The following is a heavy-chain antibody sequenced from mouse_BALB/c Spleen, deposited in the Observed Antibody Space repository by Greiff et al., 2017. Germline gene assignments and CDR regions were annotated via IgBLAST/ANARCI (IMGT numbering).Heavy chain of an antibody. V-gene: IGHV1-69*02. CDR3: ARRGWDGGYYAMDY. J-gene: IGHJ4*01. D-gene: IGHD4-1*01. CDR1: GYTFTSYW. CDR2: IDPSDSET. Sequence: QVQLQQPGAELVKPGAPVKLSCKASGYTFTSYWMNWVKQRPGRGLEWIGRIDPSDSETHYNQKFKDKATLTVDKSSSTAYIQLSSLTSEDSAVYYCARRGWDGGYYAMDYWGQGTSVTVSS.